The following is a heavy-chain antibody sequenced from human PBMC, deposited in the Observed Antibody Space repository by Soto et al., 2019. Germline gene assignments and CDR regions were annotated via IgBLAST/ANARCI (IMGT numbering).Heavy chain of an antibody. CDR1: GFTFSSYA. CDR2: ISYDGSDK. J-gene: IGHJ6*02. V-gene: IGHV3-30-3*01. D-gene: IGHD5-18*01. CDR3: AKDQIGLGYRMDV. Sequence: PGGSLRLSCAASGFTFSSYAMHWVRQAPGKGLEWVALISYDGSDKDYADSVKGRFSISRDSSKNTMYLQMNSLRPEDTAVYYCAKDQIGLGYRMDVWGQGTTVTVSS.